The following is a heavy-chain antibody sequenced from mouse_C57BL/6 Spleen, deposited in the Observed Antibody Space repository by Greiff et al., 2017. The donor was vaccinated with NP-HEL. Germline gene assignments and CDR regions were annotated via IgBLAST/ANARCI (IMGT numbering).Heavy chain of an antibody. CDR1: GFSLTSYG. D-gene: IGHD4-1*01. J-gene: IGHJ1*03. CDR3: AKTGRGGYCDV. V-gene: IGHV2-2*01. CDR2: IWSGGST. Sequence: QVQLQQSGPGLVQPSQSLSITCTVSGFSLTSYGVHWVRQSPGKGLEWLGVIWSGGSTDYNAALISSLSISKDNAKSQVFFKMNSLQADDTAIYYCAKTGRGGYCDVWGKGTTVTVSS.